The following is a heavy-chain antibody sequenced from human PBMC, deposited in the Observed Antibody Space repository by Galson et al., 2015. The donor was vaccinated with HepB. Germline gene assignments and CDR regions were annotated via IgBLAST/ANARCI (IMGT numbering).Heavy chain of an antibody. CDR1: GYTLTELS. CDR3: ARDLGIAYCGGDCSNAFDY. V-gene: IGHV1-24*01. J-gene: IGHJ4*02. Sequence: VKVSCKVSGYTLTELSMHWVRQAPGKGLEWMGGFDPEDGETIYAQKFQGRVTMTEDTSTDTAYMELSSLRSADTAVYYCARDLGIAYCGGDCSNAFDYWGQGTLVTVSS. D-gene: IGHD2-21*02. CDR2: FDPEDGET.